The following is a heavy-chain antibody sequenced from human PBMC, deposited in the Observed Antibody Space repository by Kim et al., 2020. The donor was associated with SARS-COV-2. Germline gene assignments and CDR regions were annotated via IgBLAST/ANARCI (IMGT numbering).Heavy chain of an antibody. V-gene: IGHV3-53*01. CDR2: IYSGGST. J-gene: IGHJ4*02. D-gene: IGHD6-13*01. CDR1: GFTVSSNY. Sequence: GGSLRLSCAASGFTVSSNYMSWVRQAPGKGLEWVSVIYSGGSTYYADSVKGRFTISRDNSKNTLYLQMNSLRAEDTAVYYCAREEFDSSSWYPYFDYWGQGTLVTVSS. CDR3: AREEFDSSSWYPYFDY.